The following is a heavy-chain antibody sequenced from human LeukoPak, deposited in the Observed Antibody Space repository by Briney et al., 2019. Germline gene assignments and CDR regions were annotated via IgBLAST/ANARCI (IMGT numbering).Heavy chain of an antibody. V-gene: IGHV4-4*07. CDR1: GASISRES. J-gene: IGHJ6*03. CDR2: IYDTGST. Sequence: KPSETLSLTCTVSGASISRESWTWIRQPAGKGLEWIGYIYDTGSTTYNPSLQSRLTMSVDTSKSQFSLKLTSVTAADTAVYYCARNGFRTYCGTGCYSDYMDVWGKGATVTVSS. CDR3: ARNGFRTYCGTGCYSDYMDV. D-gene: IGHD2-21*02.